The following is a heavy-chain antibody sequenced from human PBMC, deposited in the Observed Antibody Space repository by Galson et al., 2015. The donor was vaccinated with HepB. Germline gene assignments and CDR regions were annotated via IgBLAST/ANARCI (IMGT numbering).Heavy chain of an antibody. CDR2: ISSSSSTI. J-gene: IGHJ3*02. D-gene: IGHD3-22*01. Sequence: SLRLSCAASGFTFSSYSMNWVRQAPGKGLEWVSYISSSSSTIYYADSVKGRFTISRDNAKNSLYLQMNSLRAEDTAVYYCAREGSQTGYYYDSSGYYNTPGAFDIWGQGTMVTVSS. V-gene: IGHV3-48*04. CDR3: AREGSQTGYYYDSSGYYNTPGAFDI. CDR1: GFTFSSYS.